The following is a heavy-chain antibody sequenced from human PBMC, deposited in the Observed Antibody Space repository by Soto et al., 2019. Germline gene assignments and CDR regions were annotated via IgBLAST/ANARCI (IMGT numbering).Heavy chain of an antibody. J-gene: IGHJ4*02. D-gene: IGHD6-19*01. CDR2: IIPIFGTA. Sequence: GASVKVSCTASGGTFSSYAISCVRQAPGQGLEWMGGIIPIFGTANYAQKFQGRVTITADESTSTAYMELSSLRSEDTAVYYCARDPRYSSGPSWGQGTLLTVSS. CDR3: ARDPRYSSGPS. CDR1: GGTFSSYA. V-gene: IGHV1-69*13.